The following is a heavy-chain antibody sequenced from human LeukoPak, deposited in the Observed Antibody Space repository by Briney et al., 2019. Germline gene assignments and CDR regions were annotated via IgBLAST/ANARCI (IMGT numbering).Heavy chain of an antibody. Sequence: SETLSLTCTVSGGSISSGSYYWSWIRQPAGKGLEWIGRIYTSGSTNYNPSLKSRVTISVDTSKNQFSLRLSSVTAADTAVYYCARSSSWRRTDFDYWGQGTLVTVSS. CDR3: ARSSSWRRTDFDY. J-gene: IGHJ4*02. D-gene: IGHD6-13*01. V-gene: IGHV4-61*02. CDR2: IYTSGST. CDR1: GGSISSGSYY.